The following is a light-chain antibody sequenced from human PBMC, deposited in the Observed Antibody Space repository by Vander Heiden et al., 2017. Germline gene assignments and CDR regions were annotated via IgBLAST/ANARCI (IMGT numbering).Light chain of an antibody. Sequence: DIQMTQSPSSLSASVGDRVTITCRASQSISSYLNWYQQKPGKAPKLLIYAASSLQSGVPSRFSGSGSGTDFTLTISSLQPEDFATYYCQQSYSTPLFGGGIKVEIK. V-gene: IGKV1-39*01. J-gene: IGKJ4*01. CDR1: QSISSY. CDR3: QQSYSTPL. CDR2: AAS.